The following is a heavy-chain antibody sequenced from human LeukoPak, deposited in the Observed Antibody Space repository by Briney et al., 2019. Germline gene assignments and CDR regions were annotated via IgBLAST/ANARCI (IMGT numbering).Heavy chain of an antibody. CDR1: GGSISSGDYY. CDR3: ARDGVGATAFDI. J-gene: IGHJ3*02. CDR2: IYHSGST. V-gene: IGHV4-30-4*01. D-gene: IGHD1-26*01. Sequence: SETLSLTCTVSGGSISSGDYYWSWIRQPPGKGLEWIGYIYHSGSTYYNPSLKSRVTISVDTSKNQFSLKLSSVTAADTAVYYCARDGVGATAFDIWGQGTMVTVSS.